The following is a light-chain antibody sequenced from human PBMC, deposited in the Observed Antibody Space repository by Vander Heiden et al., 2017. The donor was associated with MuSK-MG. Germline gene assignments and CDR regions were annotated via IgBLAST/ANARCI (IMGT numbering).Light chain of an antibody. V-gene: IGLV3-1*01. Sequence: SYDLTPPSSVSVSPGQTASITSSRENLGRKYTCWYQQRSGQPPVLVIYQDNKRPSGIPERFSGSNSGNIATLTISGTQAMDEADYYCQAWDGSTAVFGTGTKVTVL. J-gene: IGLJ1*01. CDR1: NLGRKY. CDR3: QAWDGSTAV. CDR2: QDN.